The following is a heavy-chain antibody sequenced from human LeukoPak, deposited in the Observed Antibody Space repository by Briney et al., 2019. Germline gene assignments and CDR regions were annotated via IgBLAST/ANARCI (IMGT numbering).Heavy chain of an antibody. V-gene: IGHV1-69*04. CDR2: IIPILGIA. CDR1: GGTFSSYA. D-gene: IGHD3-10*01. J-gene: IGHJ6*02. CDR3: ARGLRRYYGEYGMDV. Sequence: GASVKVSCKASGGTFSSYAISWVRQAPGQGLEWMGRIIPILGIANYAQKFQGGVTITADKSTSTAYMELSSLRSEDTAVYYCARGLRRYYGEYGMDVWGQGTTVTVSS.